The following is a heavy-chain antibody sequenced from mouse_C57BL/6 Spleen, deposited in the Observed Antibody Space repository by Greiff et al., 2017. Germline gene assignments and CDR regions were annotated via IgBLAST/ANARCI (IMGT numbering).Heavy chain of an antibody. CDR3: ARRIYYGYYFDY. CDR2: INPSNGGT. D-gene: IGHD1-1*01. J-gene: IGHJ2*01. CDR1: GYTFTSYW. Sequence: QVQLQQPGTELVKPGASVKLSCKASGYTFTSYWMHWVKQRPGQGLEWIGNINPSNGGTNYNEKFKSKAPLTVDKSSSTAYMQLSSLTSKDSAVYYCARRIYYGYYFDYWGQGTTLTVSS. V-gene: IGHV1-53*01.